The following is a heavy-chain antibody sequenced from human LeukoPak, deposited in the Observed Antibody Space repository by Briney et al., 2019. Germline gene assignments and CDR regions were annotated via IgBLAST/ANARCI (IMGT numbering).Heavy chain of an antibody. Sequence: SETLSLTCTVSSGSISTSNYYWGWVRQPPGKALAWIGNIFYRGSTYNSPSHKSRVTISVDASKNQFSLKLSSVTAADTAVYYCARWYYYGSSGDAFDIWGQGTLVTVSS. CDR1: SGSISTSNYY. V-gene: IGHV4-39*07. CDR3: ARWYYYGSSGDAFDI. D-gene: IGHD3-22*01. CDR2: IFYRGST. J-gene: IGHJ1*01.